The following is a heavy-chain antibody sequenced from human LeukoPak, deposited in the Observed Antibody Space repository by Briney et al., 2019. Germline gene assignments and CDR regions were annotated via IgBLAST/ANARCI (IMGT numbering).Heavy chain of an antibody. Sequence: GGSLRLSCAASGFTFSSYAMSWVRQAPGKGLEWVSAISGSGGSTYYADSVKGRFTISRDNSKNTLYLQMNSLRAEDTAVYYCAKNPFSAVIIGWFGPLGQGTLGTVSS. CDR1: GFTFSSYA. V-gene: IGHV3-23*01. J-gene: IGHJ5*02. CDR2: ISGSGGST. D-gene: IGHD3-3*01. CDR3: AKNPFSAVIIGWFGP.